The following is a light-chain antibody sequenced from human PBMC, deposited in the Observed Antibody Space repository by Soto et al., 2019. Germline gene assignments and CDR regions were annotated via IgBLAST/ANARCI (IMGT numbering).Light chain of an antibody. Sequence: ELVMTQSPATLSVSPGERATLSCRASQSVSNNLAWYQKKPGQAPRLLIYGASTRATGIPARFSGSGSGTEFTLTISSLQSEDFALYYCQQYNNWWTFGQGTRVEIK. CDR1: QSVSNN. CDR2: GAS. J-gene: IGKJ1*01. V-gene: IGKV3-15*01. CDR3: QQYNNWWT.